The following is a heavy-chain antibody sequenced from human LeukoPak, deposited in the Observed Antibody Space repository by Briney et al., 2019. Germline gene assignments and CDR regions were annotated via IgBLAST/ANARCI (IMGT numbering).Heavy chain of an antibody. V-gene: IGHV4-31*03. CDR1: GGSISSGGYY. J-gene: IGHJ4*02. CDR2: IYYSGST. Sequence: SGTLSLTCTVSGGSISSGGYYWSWIRQHPGKGLEWIGYIYYSGSTYYNPSLKRRVTISVDTSKNQFSLKLSSVTAADTAVYYCASRLRWGGNFDYWGQGTLVTVSS. D-gene: IGHD4-23*01. CDR3: ASRLRWGGNFDY.